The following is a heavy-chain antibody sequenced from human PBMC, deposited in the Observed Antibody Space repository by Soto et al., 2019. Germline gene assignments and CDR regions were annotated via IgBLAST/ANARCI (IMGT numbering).Heavy chain of an antibody. J-gene: IGHJ6*03. CDR1: GFTFSSYG. CDR2: ISYDGSNK. CDR3: AKDHSGDFWSGYPPWGPHYYYYYMDV. V-gene: IGHV3-30*18. Sequence: PGGSLRLSCAASGFTFSSYGMHWVRQAPGKGLEWVAVISYDGSNKYYADSVKGRFTISRDNSKNTLYLQMNSLRAEDTAVYYCAKDHSGDFWSGYPPWGPHYYYYYMDVRGKGTKVTVSS. D-gene: IGHD3-3*01.